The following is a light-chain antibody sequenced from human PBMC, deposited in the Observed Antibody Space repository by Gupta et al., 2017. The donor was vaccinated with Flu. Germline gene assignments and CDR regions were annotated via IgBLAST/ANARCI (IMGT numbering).Light chain of an antibody. Sequence: TVTSSCSGSYTKIGSNALNWYQQLTGAAPKLLIFSSTQRPSGVPERFSGSESGASASLASTGLQAADEADYYCAVWDDDLNGPVFGGGTKLTVL. CDR1: YTKIGSNA. CDR2: SST. CDR3: AVWDDDLNGPV. V-gene: IGLV1-44*01. J-gene: IGLJ3*02.